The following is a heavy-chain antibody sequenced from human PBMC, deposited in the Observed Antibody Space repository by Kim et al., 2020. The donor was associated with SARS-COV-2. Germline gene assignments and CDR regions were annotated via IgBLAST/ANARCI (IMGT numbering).Heavy chain of an antibody. CDR1: GFTFSSYS. Sequence: GGSLRLSCAASGFTFSSYSMNWVRQAPGKGLEWVSYISSSSSTIYYADSVKGRFTISRDNAKNSLYLQMNSLRDEDTAVYYCARDQDSSGYYYYDAFDIWGQGTMVTVSS. CDR2: ISSSSSTI. CDR3: ARDQDSSGYYYYDAFDI. D-gene: IGHD3-22*01. V-gene: IGHV3-48*02. J-gene: IGHJ3*02.